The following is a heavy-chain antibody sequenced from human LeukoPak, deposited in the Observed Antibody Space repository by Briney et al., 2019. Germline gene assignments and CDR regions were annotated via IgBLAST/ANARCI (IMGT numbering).Heavy chain of an antibody. CDR2: ISSSSYI. CDR1: RFTFSSYS. Sequence: GGSLRLSCAASRFTFSSYSMNWVRQAPGKGLEWVSSISSSSYIYYADSVKGRFTISRDNAKNSLYLQMNSLRAEDTAVYYCAPLGSGSYQTDYWGQGTLVTVSS. J-gene: IGHJ4*02. V-gene: IGHV3-21*01. D-gene: IGHD1-26*01. CDR3: APLGSGSYQTDY.